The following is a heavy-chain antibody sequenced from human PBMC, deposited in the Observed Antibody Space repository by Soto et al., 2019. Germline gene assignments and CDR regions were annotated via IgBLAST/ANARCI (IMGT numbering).Heavy chain of an antibody. D-gene: IGHD2-2*01. CDR3: ARVVVLVPAATDYYYYGMDV. J-gene: IGHJ6*02. Sequence: QVQLVQSGAEVKKPGAPVKVSCKASGYTFTSYGISWVRQAPGQGLEWMGWISAYNGNTNYAQKLQGRVTMTTDTSTSTAYMELRSLRSDDTAVYYCARVVVLVPAATDYYYYGMDVWGQGTTVTVSS. CDR2: ISAYNGNT. V-gene: IGHV1-18*01. CDR1: GYTFTSYG.